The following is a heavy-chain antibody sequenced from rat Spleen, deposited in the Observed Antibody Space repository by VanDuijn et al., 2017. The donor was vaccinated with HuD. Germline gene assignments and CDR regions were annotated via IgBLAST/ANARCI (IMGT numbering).Heavy chain of an antibody. V-gene: IGHV5-25*01. D-gene: IGHD1-4*01. Sequence: EVQLVESGGGLVQPGGSLKLSCAASGFIFNSYYMVWVRQAPTKGLEWVASISTDGGSTYYPDPVKGRFTISRDNAENTVYLQMDSLRSEDTATYYCARSGGLYVMDAWGQGASVTVSS. J-gene: IGHJ4*01. CDR2: ISTDGGST. CDR1: GFIFNSYY. CDR3: ARSGGLYVMDA.